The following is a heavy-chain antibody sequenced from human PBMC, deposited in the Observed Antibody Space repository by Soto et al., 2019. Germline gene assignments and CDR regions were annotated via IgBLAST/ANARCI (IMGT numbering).Heavy chain of an antibody. CDR2: FSLSGTT. D-gene: IGHD2-8*01. CDR1: GASITGTSY. Sequence: PSETLSLTCTVSGASITGTSYWSWIRQPAGKGLEWIGRFSLSGTTNYNPSLRSRVTMSADVSKNQFSLRLTSVTAADTAVYYCARGVSFRWASWGQGTLVTVSS. CDR3: ARGVSFRWAS. V-gene: IGHV4-4*07. J-gene: IGHJ5*02.